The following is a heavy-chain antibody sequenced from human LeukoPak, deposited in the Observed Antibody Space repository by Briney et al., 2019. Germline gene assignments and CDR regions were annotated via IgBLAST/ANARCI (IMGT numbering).Heavy chain of an antibody. CDR2: FYTSGST. Sequence: SETLSLTCTVSGGSISSGTYYWTWIRQPAGKGLEWIGRFYTSGSTNYNPSLKSRVTISVDTSKNQFSLKLSSVTAADTAVYYCARHRSTAISFDYWGQGTLVTVSS. CDR1: GGSISSGTYY. CDR3: ARHRSTAISFDY. D-gene: IGHD5-18*01. V-gene: IGHV4-61*02. J-gene: IGHJ4*02.